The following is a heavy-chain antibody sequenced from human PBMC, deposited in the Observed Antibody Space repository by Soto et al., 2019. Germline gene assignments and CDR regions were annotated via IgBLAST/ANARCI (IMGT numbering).Heavy chain of an antibody. CDR1: GYTFNTYN. D-gene: IGHD1-26*01. J-gene: IGHJ4*02. CDR3: ARLYSGSRLDY. CDR2: INPSIGST. V-gene: IGHV1-46*02. Sequence: QVQLVQSGAEVKKPGASVKVSCKASGYTFNTYNMYWVRQAPGQGLEWMGVINPSIGSTTYAQKFQGRVIMTRYTSTSTVYMELSTLRSDDTAVYYCARLYSGSRLDYWGQGTLVTVSS.